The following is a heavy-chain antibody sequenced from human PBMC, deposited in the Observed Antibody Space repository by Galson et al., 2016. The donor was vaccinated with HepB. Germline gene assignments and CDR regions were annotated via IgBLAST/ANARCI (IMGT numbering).Heavy chain of an antibody. D-gene: IGHD1-20*01. CDR1: GGSISSGGYY. CDR3: ARAGLLTEASFDY. CDR2: IYYSGST. J-gene: IGHJ4*02. V-gene: IGHV4-31*03. Sequence: TLSLTCTVSGGSISSGGYYWSWIRQHPGGGLEWIGYIYYSGSTYYNPSLKSRLIMSVDTSKNQFSLKLTSLTAADTAVYYCARAGLLTEASFDYWGQGALVAVSS.